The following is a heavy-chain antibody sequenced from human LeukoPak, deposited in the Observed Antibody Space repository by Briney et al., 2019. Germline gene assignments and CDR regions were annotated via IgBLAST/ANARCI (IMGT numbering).Heavy chain of an antibody. CDR1: GFTFSSYA. Sequence: PGRSLRLSCAASGFTFSSYAMQGGREARGKGVGGVAVISYDGSNKYYADSVKGRFTISRDNSKNTLYLQMNSLRAEDTAVYYCARDAGQLLLGYYFDYWGQGTLVTVSS. D-gene: IGHD2-2*01. CDR3: ARDAGQLLLGYYFDY. V-gene: IGHV3-30*04. J-gene: IGHJ4*02. CDR2: ISYDGSNK.